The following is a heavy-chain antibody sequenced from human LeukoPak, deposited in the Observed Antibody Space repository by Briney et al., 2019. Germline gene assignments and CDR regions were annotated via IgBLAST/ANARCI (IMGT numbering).Heavy chain of an antibody. CDR2: ISGSGGST. CDR1: GFTFSSYA. J-gene: IGHJ4*02. CDR3: AKDGVPATAPSDY. V-gene: IGHV3-23*01. Sequence: PRGSLRLSCEAPGFTFSSYAISRVRQATGKGLEWVSAISGSGGSTYYADSVKGRFTISRDNSKNTLYLQMNSLRAEDTAVYYCAKDGVPATAPSDYWGQGTLVTVSS. D-gene: IGHD2-2*01.